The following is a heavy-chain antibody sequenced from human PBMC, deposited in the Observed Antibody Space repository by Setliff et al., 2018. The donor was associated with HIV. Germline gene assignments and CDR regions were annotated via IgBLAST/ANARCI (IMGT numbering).Heavy chain of an antibody. V-gene: IGHV1-2*02. D-gene: IGHD2-2*01. CDR3: ARAPRGIGSSSHFDY. CDR1: GYTFTDFW. J-gene: IGHJ4*02. Sequence: ASVKVSCKISGYTFTDFWIHWVRQAPGQGLESMGWIDPDKGDTGYAHNFQGRVIMTRDTSTSTVYMQLSSLRSEDTAVYFCARAPRGIGSSSHFDYWGQGTLVTVSS. CDR2: IDPDKGDT.